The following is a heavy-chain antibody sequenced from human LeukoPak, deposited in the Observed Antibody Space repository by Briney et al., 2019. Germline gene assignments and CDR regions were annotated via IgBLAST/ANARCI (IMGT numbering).Heavy chain of an antibody. Sequence: GSLRLSCVASGFTFSTYWMDWVRQAPGKGLVWVSRINGDGSRTTYADSVKGRFTISRDNAKNTLYLQMNSLRAEDTAVYYCASDSYSPEYFQHWGQGTLVTVSS. D-gene: IGHD2-15*01. V-gene: IGHV3-74*01. CDR2: INGDGSRT. J-gene: IGHJ1*01. CDR3: ASDSYSPEYFQH. CDR1: GFTFSTYW.